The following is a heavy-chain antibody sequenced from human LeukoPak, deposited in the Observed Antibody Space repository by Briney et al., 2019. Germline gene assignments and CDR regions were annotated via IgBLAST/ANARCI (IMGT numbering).Heavy chain of an antibody. J-gene: IGHJ4*02. CDR1: GFIFSNYG. D-gene: IGHD1-7*01. V-gene: IGHV3-7*01. Sequence: GGSLRLSCAASGFIFSNYGMNWVRQAPGKGLEWVANIEQDGSEKYYVDSVKGRFTISRDNAKNSLYLQMNSLRAEDTAVYYCARQKLNDYWGQGTLVTVSS. CDR3: ARQKLNDY. CDR2: IEQDGSEK.